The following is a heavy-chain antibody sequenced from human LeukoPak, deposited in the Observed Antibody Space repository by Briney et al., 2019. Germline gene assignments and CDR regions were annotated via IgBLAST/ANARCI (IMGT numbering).Heavy chain of an antibody. CDR2: INSDGSST. J-gene: IGHJ4*02. D-gene: IGHD6-19*01. Sequence: GGSLRLSCAASGFTFSNYWMQGGPQAPGGGVVGVSRINSDGSSTRDADSVKGRFTISRDNAKNTLYLQMNSLRAEDTAVYYCARASSYSSGYDYWGQGTLVTVSS. CDR3: ARASSYSSGYDY. CDR1: GFTFSNYW. V-gene: IGHV3-74*01.